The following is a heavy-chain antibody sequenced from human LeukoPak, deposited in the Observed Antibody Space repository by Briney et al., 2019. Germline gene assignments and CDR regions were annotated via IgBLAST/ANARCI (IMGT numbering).Heavy chain of an antibody. Sequence: GASVKVFHRASVYTFTSYDINCVRQATGQGLEWMGWMNPISGNTGYARTFQDRVTMTRNTSISTACMELSSLRSEDTAVYYCARMYSSSWTQYAFDIWGQGTMVTVSS. V-gene: IGHV1-8*01. CDR1: VYTFTSYD. CDR2: MNPISGNT. D-gene: IGHD6-13*01. J-gene: IGHJ3*02. CDR3: ARMYSSSWTQYAFDI.